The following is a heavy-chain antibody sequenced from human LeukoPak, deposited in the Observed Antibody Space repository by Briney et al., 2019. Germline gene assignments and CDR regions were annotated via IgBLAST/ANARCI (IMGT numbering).Heavy chain of an antibody. CDR1: GFTFSSYS. CDR3: ARGPPYYDFWSGYQKNYYYYGMDV. V-gene: IGHV3-21*01. Sequence: GGSLRLSCAASGFTFSSYSMTWVRQAPGKGLEWVSSISSSSSYIYYADSVKGRFTISRDNAKNSLYLQMNSLKAEDTAVYYCARGPPYYDFWSGYQKNYYYYGMDVWGQGTTVTVSS. CDR2: ISSSSSYI. D-gene: IGHD3-3*01. J-gene: IGHJ6*02.